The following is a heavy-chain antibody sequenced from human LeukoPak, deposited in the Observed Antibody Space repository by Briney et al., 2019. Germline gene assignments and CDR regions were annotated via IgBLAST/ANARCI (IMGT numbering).Heavy chain of an antibody. D-gene: IGHD6-13*01. V-gene: IGHV4-38-2*02. CDR3: ARGLGRQQLVSPFDY. CDR1: GYSISSGYY. J-gene: IGHJ4*02. CDR2: IYHSGTI. Sequence: SETLFLTCTVSGYSISSGYYWGWIRQPPGKGLEWLASIYHSGTIYYNPSLKSRVTISVDMSKNQFSLKLTSVTAADTAVYYCARGLGRQQLVSPFDYWGQGTLVTVSS.